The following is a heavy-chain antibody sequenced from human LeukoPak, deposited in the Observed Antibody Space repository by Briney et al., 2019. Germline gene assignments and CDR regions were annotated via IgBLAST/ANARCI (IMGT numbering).Heavy chain of an antibody. D-gene: IGHD3-22*01. CDR3: ARVKFTMIVVVSYAFDI. CDR1: GFTFSSYA. V-gene: IGHV3-64*01. Sequence: PGGSLRLSCAASGFTFSSYAMHWVRQAPGKGLEYVSAISSNGGSTYYANSVKGRFTISRDNSKNTLYLQMGSLRAEDMAVYYCARVKFTMIVVVSYAFDIWGQGTMVTVSS. CDR2: ISSNGGST. J-gene: IGHJ3*02.